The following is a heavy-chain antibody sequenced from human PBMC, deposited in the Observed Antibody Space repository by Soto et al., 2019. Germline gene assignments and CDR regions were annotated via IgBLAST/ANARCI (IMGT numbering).Heavy chain of an antibody. CDR2: ISGSGSTK. Sequence: HPGGSLRLSCAASGFTFSDYSMNWVRQAPGKGLEWISYISGSGSTKYYADSVRGRLTISRDNAKNSLSLQMNSLRDEDTAVYYCARDYTYAFDIWGQGTMVTVSS. CDR1: GFTFSDYS. CDR3: ARDYTYAFDI. V-gene: IGHV3-48*02. J-gene: IGHJ3*02.